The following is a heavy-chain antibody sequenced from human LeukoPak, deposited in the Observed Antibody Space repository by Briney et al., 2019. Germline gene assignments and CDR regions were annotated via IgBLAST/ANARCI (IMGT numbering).Heavy chain of an antibody. V-gene: IGHV3-7*01. J-gene: IGHJ4*02. CDR3: ARENCSGGSCRLNDY. D-gene: IGHD2-15*01. CDR1: GFTFSNSW. CDR2: IKQDGSEK. Sequence: GGSLRLSCAASGFTFSNSWMQWVRQAPGKGLEWVASIKQDGSEKYYMDSVKGRFTISRDNAKNSLYLQMNSLRAEDTAVYYCARENCSGGSCRLNDYWGQGTLVTVSS.